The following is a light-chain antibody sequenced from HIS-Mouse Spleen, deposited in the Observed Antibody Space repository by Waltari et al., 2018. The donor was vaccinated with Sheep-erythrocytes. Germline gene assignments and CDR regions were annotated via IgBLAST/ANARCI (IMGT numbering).Light chain of an antibody. J-gene: IGKJ3*01. CDR3: QQYYSYLT. V-gene: IGKV1-8*01. CDR2: AAS. Sequence: TGDRVTITCRASQGISSYLAWYQQKPGKAPKLLIYAASTLQSGVPSRFSGSGSGTDFTLTISCLQSEDFATYYCQQYYSYLTFGPGTKVDIK. CDR1: QGISSY.